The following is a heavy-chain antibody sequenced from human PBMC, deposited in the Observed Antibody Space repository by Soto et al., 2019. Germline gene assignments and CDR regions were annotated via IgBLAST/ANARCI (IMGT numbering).Heavy chain of an antibody. J-gene: IGHJ4*02. D-gene: IGHD6-13*01. CDR2: ISANGGST. V-gene: IGHV3-23*01. CDR1: EFTFSNYA. CDR3: ASAFRSNWYYFDY. Sequence: EVQLLESGGGLVQPGGSLRLSCVTSEFTFSNYAMSWVRQAPGKGLEWVSAISANGGSTYYADSVQGRFTISIDNSKNTLYLHMNSPRAEDTAVYFCASAFRSNWYYFDYWGQGTLVTVSS.